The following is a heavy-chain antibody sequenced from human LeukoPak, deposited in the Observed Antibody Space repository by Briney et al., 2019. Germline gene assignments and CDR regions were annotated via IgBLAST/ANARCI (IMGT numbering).Heavy chain of an antibody. D-gene: IGHD1-14*01. CDR2: IWYDGSNK. Sequence: GGSLRLSCAASGFTFNNYAMHWVRQAPGKGLEWVTAIWYDGSNKYYGDSVKGRFTISRDNSKSTLYLQMNSLRAEDTAVYYCARDKGNHPYNWFDPWGQGTLVTVSS. J-gene: IGHJ5*02. V-gene: IGHV3-33*01. CDR1: GFTFNNYA. CDR3: ARDKGNHPYNWFDP.